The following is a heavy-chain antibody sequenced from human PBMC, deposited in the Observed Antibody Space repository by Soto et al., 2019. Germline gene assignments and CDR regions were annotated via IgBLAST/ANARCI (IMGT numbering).Heavy chain of an antibody. Sequence: EVQLLESGGGLVQPGGSLRLSCAASGFTFSSYAMSWVRQAPGKGLEWVSAISGSGGSTYYADSVKGRFTISRDNSKNTLYLQMNSLRDEDTAVYYCAKDFNMIVVVPAGFDYWGQGTLVTVSS. CDR3: AKDFNMIVVVPAGFDY. V-gene: IGHV3-23*01. CDR2: ISGSGGST. J-gene: IGHJ4*02. D-gene: IGHD2-2*01. CDR1: GFTFSSYA.